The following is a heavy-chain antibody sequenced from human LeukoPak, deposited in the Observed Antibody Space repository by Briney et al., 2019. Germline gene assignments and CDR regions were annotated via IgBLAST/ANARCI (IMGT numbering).Heavy chain of an antibody. D-gene: IGHD3-10*01. J-gene: IGHJ4*02. Sequence: ASVKVSCKASGYTFTGYYMHWVRQAPGQGLEWMGWINPNSGGTNYAQKFQGRVTMTRDTSISTAYMELSSLRSEDTAVYYCARGPKHYYGSGSYWGGFDYWGQGTLVTVSS. CDR1: GYTFTGYY. CDR3: ARGPKHYYGSGSYWGGFDY. V-gene: IGHV1-2*02. CDR2: INPNSGGT.